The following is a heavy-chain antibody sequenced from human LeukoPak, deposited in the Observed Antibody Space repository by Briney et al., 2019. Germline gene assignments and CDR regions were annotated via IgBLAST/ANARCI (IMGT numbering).Heavy chain of an antibody. CDR1: GFTVSSYY. J-gene: IGHJ6*02. CDR3: ARSYSNHLFGMDV. V-gene: IGHV3-66*01. CDR2: MYSGGST. Sequence: GGSLRLSCAASGFTVSSYYMTWVRQAPGKGLEWVSVMYSGGSTYYADSVKVRVAISRDNSQNTVFLQMNSVRVEDTAVYYCARSYSNHLFGMDVWGQGTAVTVSS. D-gene: IGHD4-11*01.